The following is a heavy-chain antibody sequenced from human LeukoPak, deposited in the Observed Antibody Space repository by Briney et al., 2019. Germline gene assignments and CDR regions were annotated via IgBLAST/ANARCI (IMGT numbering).Heavy chain of an antibody. J-gene: IGHJ4*02. V-gene: IGHV3-11*03. CDR1: GFTFSDYY. CDR2: ISSSSSYT. Sequence: KPGGSLRLSCAASGFTFSDYYMSWIRQAPGKGLEWVSYISSSSSYTNYADSVKGRFTISRDNSKNTLYLQMNSLRAEDTAVYYCAKCHYYDILTGYGPFDYWGQGTLVTVSS. CDR3: AKCHYYDILTGYGPFDY. D-gene: IGHD3-9*01.